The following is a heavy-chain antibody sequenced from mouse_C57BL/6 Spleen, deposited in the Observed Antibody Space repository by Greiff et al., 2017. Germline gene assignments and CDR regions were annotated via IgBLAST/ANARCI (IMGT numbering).Heavy chain of an antibody. CDR3: ARELGRGYYFDG. Sequence: QVQLKQPGAELVKPGASVKLSCKASGYTFTSYWMHWVKQRPGQGLEWIGMIHPNSGSTNYNEKFKSKATLTVDKSSSTAYMQLSSLTSEDSAVYYCARELGRGYYFDGWGQGTTLAVAS. CDR2: IHPNSGST. CDR1: GYTFTSYW. V-gene: IGHV1-64*01. J-gene: IGHJ2*01. D-gene: IGHD4-1*01.